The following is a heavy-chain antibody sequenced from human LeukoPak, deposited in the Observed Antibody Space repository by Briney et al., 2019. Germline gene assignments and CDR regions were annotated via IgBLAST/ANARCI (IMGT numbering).Heavy chain of an antibody. CDR1: GFTFSSYG. D-gene: IGHD6-19*01. CDR3: ACGVAVANYYYYGMDV. CDR2: ISGSGGST. Sequence: GGSLRLSCAASGFTFSSYGMHWVRQAPGKGLEWVSAISGSGGSTYYADSVKGRFTISRDNSKNTLYLQMNSLRAEDTAVYYCACGVAVANYYYYGMDVWGQGTTVTVSS. J-gene: IGHJ6*02. V-gene: IGHV3-23*01.